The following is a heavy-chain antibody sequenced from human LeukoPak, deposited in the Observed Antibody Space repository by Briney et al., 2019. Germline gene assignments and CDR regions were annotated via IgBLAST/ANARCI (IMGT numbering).Heavy chain of an antibody. V-gene: IGHV4-59*12. D-gene: IGHD3-22*01. Sequence: SETLSLTCTVSGGPMSSYYWSWIRQPPGKGLEWIGYVYYTEYTNYNPSLRSRVTMSVDTSKNQFSLKLSSVTAADTAVYYCVHGYYDSSGYLIDYWGQGTLVTVSS. CDR2: VYYTEYT. CDR1: GGPMSSYY. J-gene: IGHJ4*02. CDR3: VHGYYDSSGYLIDY.